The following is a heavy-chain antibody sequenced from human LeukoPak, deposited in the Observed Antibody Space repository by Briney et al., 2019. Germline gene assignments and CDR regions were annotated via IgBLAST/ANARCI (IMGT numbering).Heavy chain of an antibody. V-gene: IGHV1-2*02. CDR1: GYTFTGYY. D-gene: IGHD1-26*01. CDR2: INPNSGGT. CDR3: ARYRVGATTRLIYFDY. Sequence: APVKVSCKASGYTFTGYYMHWVRQAPGQGLEWMGWINPNSGGTNYAQKFQGRVTMTRDTSISTAYMELSRLRSDDTAVYYCARYRVGATTRLIYFDYWGQGTLVTVSS. J-gene: IGHJ4*02.